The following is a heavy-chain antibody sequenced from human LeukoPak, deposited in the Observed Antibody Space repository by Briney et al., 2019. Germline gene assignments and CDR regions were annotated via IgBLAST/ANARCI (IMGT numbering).Heavy chain of an antibody. CDR1: GYTFTSYY. CDR2: ISPSGGST. CDR3: ARTLSPRYNWNYGDSHAFDI. D-gene: IGHD1-7*01. J-gene: IGHJ3*02. V-gene: IGHV1-46*01. Sequence: GASVKVSCKASGYTFTSYYMHWVRQAPGQGLEWMGIISPSGGSTSYAQKFQGRVTMTRDTSTSTVYMELSSLRSEDTAVYYCARTLSPRYNWNYGDSHAFDIWGQGTMVTVSS.